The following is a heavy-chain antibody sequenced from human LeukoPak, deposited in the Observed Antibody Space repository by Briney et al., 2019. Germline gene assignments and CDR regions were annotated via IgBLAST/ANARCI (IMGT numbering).Heavy chain of an antibody. CDR1: GGTFSSYA. V-gene: IGHV1-69*13. Sequence: ASVKVSCKASGGTFSSYAISWVRQAPGQGLEWMGGIIPIFGTANYAQKFQGRDTITADESTSTAYMELSSLRSEDTAVYYCARPREYQLLEYYYYYGMDVWGQGTTVTVSS. CDR3: ARPREYQLLEYYYYYGMDV. CDR2: IIPIFGTA. D-gene: IGHD2-2*01. J-gene: IGHJ6*02.